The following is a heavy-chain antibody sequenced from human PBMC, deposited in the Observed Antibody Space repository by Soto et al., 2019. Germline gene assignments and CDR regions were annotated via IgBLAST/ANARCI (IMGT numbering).Heavy chain of an antibody. J-gene: IGHJ5*02. CDR2: INAGNGNT. CDR1: GYTFTSYA. CDR3: ARDPGGIVVVPASIGYWFDP. V-gene: IGHV1-3*01. Sequence: ASVKVSCKASGYTFTSYAMHWVRQAPGQRLEWMGWINAGNGNTKYSQKFQGRVTITRDTSASTAYMELSSLRSEDTAVYYCARDPGGIVVVPASIGYWFDPWGQGTLVTVSS. D-gene: IGHD2-2*01.